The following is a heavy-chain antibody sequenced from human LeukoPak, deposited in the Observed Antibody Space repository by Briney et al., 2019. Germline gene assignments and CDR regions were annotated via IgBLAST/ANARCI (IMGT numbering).Heavy chain of an antibody. CDR1: GFTLSSYW. CDR3: AKDGGSWLSEPSDY. CDR2: INPDGGTT. J-gene: IGHJ4*02. Sequence: GGSLRLSCAASGFTLSSYWMHWVRQVPGKGLVWVSRINPDGGTTTYADSVKGRFTISRDNSKNTLYLQMNSLRAEDTAVYYCAKDGGSWLSEPSDYWGQGTLVTVSS. V-gene: IGHV3-74*01. D-gene: IGHD2-15*01.